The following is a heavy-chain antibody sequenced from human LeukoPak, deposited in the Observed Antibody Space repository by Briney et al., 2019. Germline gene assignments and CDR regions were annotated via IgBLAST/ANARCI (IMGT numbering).Heavy chain of an antibody. V-gene: IGHV3-21*01. J-gene: IGHJ4*02. D-gene: IGHD3-22*01. CDR1: GSIFMTYW. Sequence: PAVSYRFSRSPPGSIFMTYWMDWLRQAARNGLLGVSCNSVRSNYIYYADSVKGRFTISRDDAKTSLYLQMNSLRAEDTAVYYCARVGFYESSGYKFPLPFDHWGQGTLVTVSS. CDR3: ARVGFYESSGYKFPLPFDH. CDR2: NSVRSNYI.